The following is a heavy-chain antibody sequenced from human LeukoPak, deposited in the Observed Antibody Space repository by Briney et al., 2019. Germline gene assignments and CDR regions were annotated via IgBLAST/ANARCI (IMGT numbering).Heavy chain of an antibody. CDR1: GYTFTSYA. Sequence: ASVKVSCKASGYTFTSYAMHWGRQAPGQRREWMGWINAGNGNTKYSQNFQGRVTITRDTSASTAYMELSSLRSEDTAVYYCAIGDSRSFDYWGQGTLVTVSS. CDR3: AIGDSRSFDY. CDR2: INAGNGNT. V-gene: IGHV1-3*01. J-gene: IGHJ4*02. D-gene: IGHD6-6*01.